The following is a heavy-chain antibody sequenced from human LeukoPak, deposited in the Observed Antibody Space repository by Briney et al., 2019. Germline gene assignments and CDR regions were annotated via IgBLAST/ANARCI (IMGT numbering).Heavy chain of an antibody. CDR2: ISGSGGDT. Sequence: PGGSLRLSCAASGFTFRRYAIYWVRQAPGKGLEWVSGISGSGGDTYFADSVKGRFTISRDNSKNTVFMQMDSLRAEDTAVYYCAKTTAGYSSGRYPGWPIDYWGQGTLVTVSS. CDR1: GFTFRRYA. J-gene: IGHJ4*02. V-gene: IGHV3-23*01. D-gene: IGHD6-19*01. CDR3: AKTTAGYSSGRYPGWPIDY.